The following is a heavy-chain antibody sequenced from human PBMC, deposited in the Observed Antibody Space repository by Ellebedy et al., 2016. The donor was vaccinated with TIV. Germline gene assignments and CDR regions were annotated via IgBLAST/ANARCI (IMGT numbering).Heavy chain of an antibody. J-gene: IGHJ4*02. CDR1: GYTFTGFY. V-gene: IGHV1-2*02. D-gene: IGHD6-19*01. Sequence: ASVKVSXXASGYTFTGFYMHWVRQAPGQGLEWMGWINPNSGGTNYAQKFQGRVTMTRDTSISTAYMELSRPRSDDTAVYYCARADSSGWGGNDYWGQGTLVTVSS. CDR3: ARADSSGWGGNDY. CDR2: INPNSGGT.